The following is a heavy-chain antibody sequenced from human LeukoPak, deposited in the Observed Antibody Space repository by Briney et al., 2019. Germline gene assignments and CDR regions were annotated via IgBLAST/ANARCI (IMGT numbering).Heavy chain of an antibody. V-gene: IGHV3-23*01. CDR2: ISGSGGNT. CDR1: GFTFSSYA. Sequence: GGSLRLSCAASGFTFSSYAMSWVRQAPGKGLEWVSAISGSGGNTYYADSVKGRFTISRDNSKNTLYLQMNSLRAEDTAVYYCAKTRRNLYYFDYWGQGTLVTVSS. CDR3: AKTRRNLYYFDY. J-gene: IGHJ4*02.